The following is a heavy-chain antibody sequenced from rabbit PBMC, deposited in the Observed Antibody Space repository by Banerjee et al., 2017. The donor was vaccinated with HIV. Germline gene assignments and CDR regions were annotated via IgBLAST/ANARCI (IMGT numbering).Heavy chain of an antibody. CDR2: SAPGFGNT. Sequence: QLKETGGGLVQPGGSLTLSCKASGFDLSGYYMTWVRQVPGKGLEWIGYSAPGFGNTKYVSWVNGRFTISSDNAHNTLYLQLNSLTAADTATYFCARIAGYAGYFTLWGPGTLVTVS. CDR3: ARIAGYAGYFTL. CDR1: GFDLSGYY. D-gene: IGHD4-2*01. J-gene: IGHJ4*01. V-gene: IGHV1S7*01.